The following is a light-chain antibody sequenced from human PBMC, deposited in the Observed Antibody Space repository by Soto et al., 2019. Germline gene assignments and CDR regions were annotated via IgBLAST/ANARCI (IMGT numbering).Light chain of an antibody. CDR3: MQGTHWPWT. J-gene: IGKJ1*01. CDR2: KVS. CDR1: QSLIHSDGDTY. V-gene: IGKV2-30*02. Sequence: DVVMTQSPLSLPVTLGQPASISCRSSQSLIHSDGDTYLHWFQQRTGQSPRRLIYKVSDRGSGVPDRLRGSGSGTDFTMKISRVEAEDVGIYYCMQGTHWPWTFGQGTEVEIK.